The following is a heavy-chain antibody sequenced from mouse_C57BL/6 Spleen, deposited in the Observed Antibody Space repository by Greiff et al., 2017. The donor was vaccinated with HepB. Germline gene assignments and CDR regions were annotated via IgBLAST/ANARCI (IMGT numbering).Heavy chain of an antibody. V-gene: IGHV5-4*01. Sequence: EVKVEESGGGLVKPGGSLKLSCAASGFTFSSYAMSWVRQTPEKRLEWVATISDGGSYTYYPDNVKGRFTISRDNAKNNLYLQMSHLKSEDTAMYYCAREGTTVVAWDYWGQGTTLTVSS. J-gene: IGHJ2*01. D-gene: IGHD1-1*01. CDR2: ISDGGSYT. CDR3: AREGTTVVAWDY. CDR1: GFTFSSYA.